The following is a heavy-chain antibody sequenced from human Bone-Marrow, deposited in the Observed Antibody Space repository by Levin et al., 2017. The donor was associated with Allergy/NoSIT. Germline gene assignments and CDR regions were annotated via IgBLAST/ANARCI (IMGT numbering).Heavy chain of an antibody. Sequence: GASVKVSCKASGYSFTHYAIHWVRQAPGQRLEWMGWINPVNGNTKYSQDFQGRVTITKATSASTVYVELSSLRAEDTAVYNCAREVIPRGSIRQWLPLDWFDPWGQGTLVTVSS. CDR1: GYSFTHYA. J-gene: IGHJ5*02. CDR2: INPVNGNT. V-gene: IGHV1-3*03. CDR3: AREVIPRGSIRQWLPLDWFDP. D-gene: IGHD5-12*01.